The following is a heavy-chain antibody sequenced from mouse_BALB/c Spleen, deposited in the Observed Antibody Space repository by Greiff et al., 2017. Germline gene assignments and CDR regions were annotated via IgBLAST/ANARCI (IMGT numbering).Heavy chain of an antibody. J-gene: IGHJ2*01. V-gene: IGHV1-69*01. CDR2: IDTSDSYT. Sequence: QVQLQQPGAELVMPGASVKMSCKASGYTFTDYWMHWVKQRPGQGLEWIGAIDTSDSYTSYNQKFKGKATLTVDESSSTAYMQLSSLTSEDSAVYYCARGSVPLWYPFDDWGQGTTLTVSS. CDR1: GYTFTDYW. D-gene: IGHD2-1*01. CDR3: ARGSVPLWYPFDD.